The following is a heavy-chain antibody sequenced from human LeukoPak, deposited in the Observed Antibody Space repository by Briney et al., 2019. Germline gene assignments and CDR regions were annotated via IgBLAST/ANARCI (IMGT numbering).Heavy chain of an antibody. CDR2: ISGSGGGGST. J-gene: IGHJ4*02. CDR3: ASFTIGSSGVRSDY. Sequence: PGGSLRLSCAASGFTFSSYAMSWVRQAPGKGLEWVSTISGSGGGGSTYYADSVKGRFTISRDNAKNSLYLQMNSLRAEDTAVYYCASFTIGSSGVRSDYWGQGTLVTVSS. D-gene: IGHD3-9*01. CDR1: GFTFSSYA. V-gene: IGHV3-23*01.